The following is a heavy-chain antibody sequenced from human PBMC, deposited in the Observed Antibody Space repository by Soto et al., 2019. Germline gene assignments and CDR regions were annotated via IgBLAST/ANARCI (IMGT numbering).Heavy chain of an antibody. CDR2: INDDGSQT. D-gene: IGHD1-1*01. V-gene: IGHV3-74*01. J-gene: IGHJ4*02. Sequence: GGSLRLSFAASGFTFSMYWMHWVRQVPGKGPEWVAQINDDGSQTNYEYSVKGRFTISRDKAKKTLYLQMNDLRAEDTAVYYCTRGPRSTSTGTGAXWGQVTLFTVSX. CDR1: GFTFSMYW. CDR3: TRGPRSTSTGTGAX.